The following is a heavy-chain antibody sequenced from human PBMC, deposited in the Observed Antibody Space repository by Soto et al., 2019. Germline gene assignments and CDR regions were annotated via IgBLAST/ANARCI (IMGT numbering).Heavy chain of an antibody. Sequence: TLALTCAVSGGSISSGGSDWTWLRQHPGKGLEWIGYIYYSGNTYYNPSLKSRVTISLDTSKNQFSRKLSSVTAADTAVYYCATGRLEVARGFGWGQGTLVTVS. CDR1: GGSISSGGSD. D-gene: IGHD3-10*01. CDR2: IYYSGNT. V-gene: IGHV4-31*11. J-gene: IGHJ4*02. CDR3: ATGRLEVARGFG.